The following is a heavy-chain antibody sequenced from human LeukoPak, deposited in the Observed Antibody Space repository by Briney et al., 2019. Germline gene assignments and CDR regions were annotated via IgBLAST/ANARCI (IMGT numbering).Heavy chain of an antibody. CDR2: TTTRGCGT. J-gene: IGHJ4*02. CDR3: AKAHPLVAAPDY. Sequence: PGGSLRLSCAASGFAFSSYALSWVRQAPGKGREGVSVTTTRGCGTYYAYSVKGRFTISRDNSKNTLFLQMSSLRVEDTAVYYCAKAHPLVAAPDYWGQGTLVTVSS. D-gene: IGHD6-6*01. CDR1: GFAFSSYA. V-gene: IGHV3-23*01.